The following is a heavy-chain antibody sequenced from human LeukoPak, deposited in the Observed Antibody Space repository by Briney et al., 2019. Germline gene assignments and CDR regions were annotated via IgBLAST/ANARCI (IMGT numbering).Heavy chain of an antibody. CDR2: ISGSGGST. J-gene: IGHJ4*02. Sequence: PGGSLRLSCAASGFTFNTYAMSWVRQAPGKGLEWVSAISGSGGSTYYADSVKGRFTISRDNSKNTLYLQMNSLRAEDTAVYYCAKDRHDILTGYYTWGQGTLVTVSS. V-gene: IGHV3-23*01. CDR1: GFTFNTYA. CDR3: AKDRHDILTGYYT. D-gene: IGHD3-9*01.